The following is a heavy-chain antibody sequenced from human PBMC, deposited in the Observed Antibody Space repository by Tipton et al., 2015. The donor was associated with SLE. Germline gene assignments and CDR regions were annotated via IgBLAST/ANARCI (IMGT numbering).Heavy chain of an antibody. D-gene: IGHD6-6*01. J-gene: IGHJ4*02. CDR3: ARGLLIAAFTFDY. V-gene: IGHV4-59*11. CDR1: GYSISSGHY. CDR2: ISYSGIT. Sequence: TLSLTCTVSGYSISSGHYWGWIRQPPGKGLEWIGYISYSGITNYNPSLQCRVTISADTSKNHFSLKLSSVTAADTAVYYCARGLLIAAFTFDYWGRGTLVSVSS.